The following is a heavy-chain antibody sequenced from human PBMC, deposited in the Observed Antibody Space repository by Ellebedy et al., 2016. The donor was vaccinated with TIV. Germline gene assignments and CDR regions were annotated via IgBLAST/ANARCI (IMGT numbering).Heavy chain of an antibody. CDR2: INSDTTRT. J-gene: IGHJ3*01. CDR1: DFTFSSYW. CDR3: ARADRDFGGNSGGDAYDL. Sequence: GGSLRLXCAASDFTFSSYWMHWVRQAPGKGLVSVARINSDTTRTNYADDVKGRFTISRDNAKNTLFLQMNNLRVDDTAVYFCARADRDFGGNSGGDAYDLWGQGTRVTVSS. D-gene: IGHD4-23*01. V-gene: IGHV3-74*01.